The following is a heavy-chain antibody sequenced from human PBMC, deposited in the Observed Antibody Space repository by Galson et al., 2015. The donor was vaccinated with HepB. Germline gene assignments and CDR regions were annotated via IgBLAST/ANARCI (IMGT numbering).Heavy chain of an antibody. CDR3: ARHADHRITMIVPVSPRGMDV. Sequence: SETLSLTCTVSGGSISSYYWSWIRQPPGKGLEWIGYIYYSGSTNYNPSLKSRVTISVDTSKNQFSLKLSSVTAADTAVYYCARHADHRITMIVPVSPRGMDVWGQGTTVTVSS. V-gene: IGHV4-59*08. D-gene: IGHD3-22*01. CDR2: IYYSGST. CDR1: GGSISSYY. J-gene: IGHJ6*02.